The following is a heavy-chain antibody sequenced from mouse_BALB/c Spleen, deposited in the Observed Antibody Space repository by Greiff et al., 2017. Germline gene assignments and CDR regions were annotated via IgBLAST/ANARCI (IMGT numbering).Heavy chain of an antibody. Sequence: EVKLMESGGGLVQPGGSRKLSCAASGFTFSSFGMHWVRQAPEKGLEWVAYISSGSSTIYYADTVKGRFTISRDNPKNTLFLQMTSLRSEDTAMYYCAGGRLGRGYYAMDYWGQGTSVTVSS. J-gene: IGHJ4*01. V-gene: IGHV5-17*02. CDR3: AGGRLGRGYYAMDY. CDR2: ISSGSSTI. D-gene: IGHD4-1*01. CDR1: GFTFSSFG.